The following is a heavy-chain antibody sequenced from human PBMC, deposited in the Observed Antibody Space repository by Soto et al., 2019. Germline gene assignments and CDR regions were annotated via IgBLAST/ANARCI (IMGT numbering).Heavy chain of an antibody. CDR1: GYTFTSYG. V-gene: IGHV1-18*01. J-gene: IGHJ4*02. CDR3: ARDRGSYALAY. Sequence: QVQLVQSGAEVKKPGASVKVSCKASGYTFTSYGISWVRQAPGQGLEWMGWISANNGNTNYVQKLQGGXTXTXXTSTSTAYMELRSLRSDDTAVYYCARDRGSYALAYWGQGTLVTVSS. D-gene: IGHD1-26*01. CDR2: ISANNGNT.